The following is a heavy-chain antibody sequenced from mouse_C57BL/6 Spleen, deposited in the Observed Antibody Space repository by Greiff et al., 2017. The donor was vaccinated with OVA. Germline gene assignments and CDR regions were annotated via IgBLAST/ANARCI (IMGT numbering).Heavy chain of an antibody. V-gene: IGHV1-64*01. J-gene: IGHJ1*03. CDR3: ARSGGWDWYFGV. CDR1: GYTFTSYW. Sequence: QVQLQQPGAELVKPGASVKLSCKASGYTFTSYWMHWVKQRPGQGLEWIGMIHPNSGSTNYNEKFKSKATLTVDKSSSTAYMQLSSLTSEDSAVYYCARSGGWDWYFGVWGTGTTVTVSA. CDR2: IHPNSGST. D-gene: IGHD3-3*01.